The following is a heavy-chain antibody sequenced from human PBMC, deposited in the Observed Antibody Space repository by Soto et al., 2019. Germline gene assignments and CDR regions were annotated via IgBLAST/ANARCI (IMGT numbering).Heavy chain of an antibody. CDR2: IIPIFGTA. CDR1: GGTFSSYA. J-gene: IGHJ4*02. Sequence: QVKLVQSGAEVKKPGSSVKVSCKASGGTFSSYAISWVRQAPGQGLEWMGGIIPIFGTANYAQKFQGRVTITADESTSTDYMELSSLRSEDTAVYYCARNFRYSSSWYFVYWGQGTLVTVSS. V-gene: IGHV1-69*12. D-gene: IGHD6-13*01. CDR3: ARNFRYSSSWYFVY.